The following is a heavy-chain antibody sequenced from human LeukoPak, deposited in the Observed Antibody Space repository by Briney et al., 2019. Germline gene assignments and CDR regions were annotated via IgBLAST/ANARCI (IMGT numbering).Heavy chain of an antibody. CDR1: GFTFSSYS. J-gene: IGHJ6*02. Sequence: GGSLRLSCAASGFTFSSYSMNWVRQAPGKGLEWVSSISSSSSYIYYADSVKGRFTISRDNAKNSLYLQMNSLRAEDTAVYYCARNCYDSSGYLVHYYYGMDVWGQGTTVTVSS. D-gene: IGHD3-22*01. V-gene: IGHV3-21*01. CDR2: ISSSSSYI. CDR3: ARNCYDSSGYLVHYYYGMDV.